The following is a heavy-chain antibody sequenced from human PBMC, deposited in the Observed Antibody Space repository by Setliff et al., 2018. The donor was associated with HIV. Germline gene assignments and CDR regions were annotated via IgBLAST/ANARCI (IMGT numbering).Heavy chain of an antibody. D-gene: IGHD5-18*01. V-gene: IGHV4-61*08. CDR1: GGSISSGGYF. Sequence: SETLSLTCTVSGGSISSGGYFWSWIRQLPGKGLEWIGYIYYSGSTNYNPSLKSRLTMSVDTSKNQFSLKLSSVTAADTAVYYCARPVRSGFSYGFDLWGQGTLVTVSS. CDR2: IYYSGST. J-gene: IGHJ4*02. CDR3: ARPVRSGFSYGFDL.